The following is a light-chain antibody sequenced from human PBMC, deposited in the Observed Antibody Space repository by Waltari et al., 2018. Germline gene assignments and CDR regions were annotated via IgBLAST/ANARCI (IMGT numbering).Light chain of an antibody. V-gene: IGLV4-69*01. CDR3: QTGGHGTWV. Sequence: QLVLTQSPSASASLGASVKLTCTLSSGHRSNIIPWHQQQPEKGPRYWMKVNSDGSHSKGDEIPDRFSGSSSGAERYLTISSLQSEDEADYYCQTGGHGTWVFGGGTKLTVL. CDR2: VNSDGSH. J-gene: IGLJ3*02. CDR1: SGHRSNI.